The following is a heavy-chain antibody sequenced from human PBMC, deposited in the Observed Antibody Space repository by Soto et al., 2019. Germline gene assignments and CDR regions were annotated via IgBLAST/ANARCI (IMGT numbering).Heavy chain of an antibody. Sequence: EVNLLESGGGLVQPGESLRISCVGSGFTFKNYAMTWVRQAPGKGLEWVSGTTGSGANKHYADSVRGRFTISRDNSKNTLYLEMRSLRVEDTAVYYCAKDGDFGEDGPAEYFEHWGQGTLVTVSS. CDR3: AKDGDFGEDGPAEYFEH. V-gene: IGHV3-23*01. J-gene: IGHJ1*01. CDR2: TTGSGANK. D-gene: IGHD4-17*01. CDR1: GFTFKNYA.